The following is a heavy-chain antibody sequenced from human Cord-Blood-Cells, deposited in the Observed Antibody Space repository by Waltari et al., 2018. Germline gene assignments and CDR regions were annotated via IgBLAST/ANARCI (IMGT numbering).Heavy chain of an antibody. CDR2: IIPIIGKA. CDR1: GGTFSSYA. Sequence: QVQLVQSGAEVKKPGSSVKVSCKASGGTFSSYATSWVRRAPVQGLEWMGMIIPIIGKANYARKSQGRVTITANKTTSTAYMERSSLRSEDTAVYYCARRGQRRGGSYYFDYWGQGTLVTVSS. D-gene: IGHD1-26*01. CDR3: ARRGQRRGGSYYFDY. V-gene: IGHV1-69*09. J-gene: IGHJ4*02.